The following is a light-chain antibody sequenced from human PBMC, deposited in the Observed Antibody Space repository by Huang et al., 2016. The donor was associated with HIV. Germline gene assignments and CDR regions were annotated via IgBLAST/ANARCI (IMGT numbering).Light chain of an antibody. CDR2: DAS. J-gene: IGKJ3*01. CDR3: QQYDSTFFT. CDR1: QSINSNA. V-gene: IGKV3-20*01. Sequence: DIVLTQSPGTVSLSPGERATLSCRASQSINSNALAWYQQKPGLAPRLLIYDASTRASDVPDRFSGSGSGTNFSLTISRLEPEDFAVYFCQQYDSTFFTFGPGTKVDIK.